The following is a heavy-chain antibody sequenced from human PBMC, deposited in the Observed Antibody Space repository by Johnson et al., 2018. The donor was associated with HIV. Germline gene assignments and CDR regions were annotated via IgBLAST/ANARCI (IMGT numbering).Heavy chain of an antibody. J-gene: IGHJ3*02. D-gene: IGHD3-16*01. CDR1: GFTFSSYA. CDR3: ARDPRWGKLKIDRRGYAFDI. Sequence: QVQLVESGGGVVQPGRSLRLSCAASGFTFSSYAMHWVRQAPGGLVWVAVISYDGSNQYYADSVTGRFTISRDTSKNTLYLQMNSLSAEDTAVSYCARDPRWGKLKIDRRGYAFDIWGQGTMVTVSS. V-gene: IGHV3-30-3*01. CDR2: ISYDGSNQ.